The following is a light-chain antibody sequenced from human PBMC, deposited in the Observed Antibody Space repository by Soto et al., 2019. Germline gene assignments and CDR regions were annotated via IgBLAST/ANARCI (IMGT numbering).Light chain of an antibody. CDR3: QQYGSSSWT. Sequence: EIVLTQSPGTLSLSPGERATLSCRASQSVSSIYLAWYQHKPGQAPRLLIYGASSRATGIPDRFSGSGSGTDFTLTISRLEPEDFAVYYCQQYGSSSWTFGRGTNVDIK. CDR2: GAS. V-gene: IGKV3-20*01. CDR1: QSVSSIY. J-gene: IGKJ1*01.